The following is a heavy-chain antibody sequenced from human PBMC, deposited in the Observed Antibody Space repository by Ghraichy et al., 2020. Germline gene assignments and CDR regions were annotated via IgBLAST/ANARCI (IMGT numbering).Heavy chain of an antibody. D-gene: IGHD3-9*01. CDR3: ARGRLPGGVDWTLES. Sequence: GESLNISCAASGFSFSTYGMNWVRQAPGKGLEWVSGIDNNGIRTYYADSVKGRFTISRDNPTNTLYLQMGSLRAEDTAVYYCARGRLPGGVDWTLESWGQGNLVSVSS. CDR2: IDNNGIRT. CDR1: GFSFSTYG. J-gene: IGHJ5*02. V-gene: IGHV3-23*05.